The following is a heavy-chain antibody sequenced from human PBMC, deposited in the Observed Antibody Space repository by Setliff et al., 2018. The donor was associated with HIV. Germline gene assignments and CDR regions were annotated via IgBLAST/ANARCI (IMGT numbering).Heavy chain of an antibody. CDR2: IKQDGSET. J-gene: IGHJ4*02. Sequence: PGGSLRLSCSVSGFIFSSYWMNWVRQTPGKGLEWVAKIKQDGSETSYVDSGKCRFTVSRDNAKNSLYLQMNSLRAEETATYYCARASAATYCSGGACYLPDYWGQGTLVTVSS. CDR1: GFIFSSYW. D-gene: IGHD2-15*01. V-gene: IGHV3-7*01. CDR3: ARASAATYCSGGACYLPDY.